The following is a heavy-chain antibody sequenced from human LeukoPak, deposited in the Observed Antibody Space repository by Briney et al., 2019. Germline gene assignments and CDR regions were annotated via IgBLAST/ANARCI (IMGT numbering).Heavy chain of an antibody. CDR3: VKDSNIHNY. CDR1: GFTFSTFV. CDR2: ITSNGGTT. D-gene: IGHD4-11*01. J-gene: IGHJ4*02. V-gene: IGHV3-64D*09. Sequence: GGSLRLSCSASGFTFSTFVIYWVGRAQGKGLEYVSVITSNGGTTYSADSVKGRFTISRDNSKNTLYLQMSSLRPEDTAVYYCVKDSNIHNYWGQGTLVTVSS.